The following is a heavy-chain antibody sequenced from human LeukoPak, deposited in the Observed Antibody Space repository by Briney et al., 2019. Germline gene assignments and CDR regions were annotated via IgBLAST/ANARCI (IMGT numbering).Heavy chain of an antibody. V-gene: IGHV4-31*03. J-gene: IGHJ4*02. CDR1: GGSFSSGTYY. D-gene: IGHD4-23*01. CDR2: IYYSGST. CDR3: ARVTAVVTQPVDY. Sequence: SQTLSLTCTVSGGSFSSGTYYWSWIRQHPGKGLEWIGFIYYSGSTFYNPPLKSRVTISVDTSKNQFSLKLSSVTAADTAVYYCARVTAVVTQPVDYWGQGTLVTVSS.